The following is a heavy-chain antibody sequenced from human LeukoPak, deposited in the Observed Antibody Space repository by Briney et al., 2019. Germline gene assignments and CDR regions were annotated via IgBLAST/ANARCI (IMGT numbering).Heavy chain of an antibody. V-gene: IGHV4-4*07. CDR1: GGSISSYY. Sequence: SSETLSLTCTVSGGSISSYYWSWIRQPAGKGLEWIGRIYTSGSTNYNPSLKSRVTMSVDTSKNQFSLKLSSVTAADTAVYYCARDRDYYDTGYFQHWGQGTLVTVSS. D-gene: IGHD3-22*01. CDR3: ARDRDYYDTGYFQH. CDR2: IYTSGST. J-gene: IGHJ1*01.